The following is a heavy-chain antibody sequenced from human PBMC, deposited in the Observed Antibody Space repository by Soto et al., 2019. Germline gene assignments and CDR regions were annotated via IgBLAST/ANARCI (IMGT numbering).Heavy chain of an antibody. CDR1: GFTFSSYA. CDR3: AKYSGSQYYYYAMDV. CDR2: ISGSGGST. D-gene: IGHD1-26*01. J-gene: IGHJ6*02. Sequence: QLGGSLRLSCAASGFTFSSYAMSWVRQAPGKGLEWVSGISGSGGSTYYADSLKGRFTISRDNSKNMVFLQMNSLRAEDTAVYYCAKYSGSQYYYYAMDVWGQGTTVTVSS. V-gene: IGHV3-23*01.